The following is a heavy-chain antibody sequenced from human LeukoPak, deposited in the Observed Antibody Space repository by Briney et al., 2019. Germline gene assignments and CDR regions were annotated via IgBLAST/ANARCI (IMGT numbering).Heavy chain of an antibody. CDR3: ARVIGRFLEWLSAPYYFDY. Sequence: PSETLSLTCTVSGGSISSGDYYWSWIRQPPGKGLEWIGYIYYSGSTYYNPSLKSRVTISVDTSKNQFSLKLSSVTAADTAVYYCARVIGRFLEWLSAPYYFDYWGQGTLVTVSS. V-gene: IGHV4-30-4*08. CDR1: GGSISSGDYY. D-gene: IGHD3-3*01. J-gene: IGHJ4*02. CDR2: IYYSGST.